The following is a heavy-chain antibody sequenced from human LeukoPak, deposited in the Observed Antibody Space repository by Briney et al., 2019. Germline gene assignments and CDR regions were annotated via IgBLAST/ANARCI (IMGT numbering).Heavy chain of an antibody. CDR2: IISAGNT. CDR1: GFTFSTYA. J-gene: IGHJ4*02. Sequence: PGGSLRLSCAASGFTFSTYAMSWVRQAPGKGLEWVSGIISAGNTYYADSVKGRFTISRDNTKSALYLQMNSLRAEDTAVYYCAKTRATSDWNFIDYWGQGTLVTVSS. CDR3: AKTRATSDWNFIDY. V-gene: IGHV3-23*01. D-gene: IGHD6-19*01.